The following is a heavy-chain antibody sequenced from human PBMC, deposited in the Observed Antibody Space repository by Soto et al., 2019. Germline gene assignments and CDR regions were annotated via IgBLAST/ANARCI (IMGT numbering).Heavy chain of an antibody. CDR1: GFTFSSYW. J-gene: IGHJ5*02. CDR3: ASRPSVLLWFENTGA. D-gene: IGHD3-10*01. Sequence: EVQLVESGGGLVQPGGSLRLSCAASGFTFSSYWMSWVRQAPGKGLEWLANIKQDGSEKYYVDSVKGRFTISRDNAKDSLYRQMNSLRAEDTAVYYCASRPSVLLWFENTGAWGQGTLVTVSS. V-gene: IGHV3-7*01. CDR2: IKQDGSEK.